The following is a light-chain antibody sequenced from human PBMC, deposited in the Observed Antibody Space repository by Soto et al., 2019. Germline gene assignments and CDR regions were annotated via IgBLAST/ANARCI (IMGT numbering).Light chain of an antibody. V-gene: IGKV3-15*01. J-gene: IGKJ5*01. CDR3: QQYNNWPIT. CDR2: GAS. CDR1: QSVSSN. Sequence: EIVMTQSPATLSVSPGERATLSCRASQSVSSNLAWYQQKPGPAPRLLIYGASTRATAIPARFSGSGSGTEFTLTISSLQSGDFAVYYCQQYNNWPITFGQGTRLEIK.